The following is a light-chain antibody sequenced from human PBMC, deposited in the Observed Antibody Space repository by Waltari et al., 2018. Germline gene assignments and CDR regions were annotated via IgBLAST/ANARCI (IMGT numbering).Light chain of an antibody. CDR3: QQRSNWPYT. CDR2: DAS. J-gene: IGKJ2*01. CDR1: QTVRSY. V-gene: IGKV3-11*01. Sequence: EIVLTHSPATLSLSPGERATLSCRASQTVRSYLAWYQQKPGQAPRLLIFDASSRAPGIPAKFSGSGSGTDFTLTVSNLEPEDFAVYYCQQRSNWPYTFGQGTRVEIK.